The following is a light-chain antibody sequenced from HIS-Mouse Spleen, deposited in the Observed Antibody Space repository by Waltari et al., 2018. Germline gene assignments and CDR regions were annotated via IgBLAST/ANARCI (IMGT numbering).Light chain of an antibody. V-gene: IGLV2-14*03. CDR2: DVS. J-gene: IGLJ1*01. CDR3: SSYTSSSTYV. CDR1: SSDVGRYNY. Sequence: QSALTQPASVSGSPGPSITIPCPGTSSDVGRYNYVSWYQQHPGKAPKLMIYDVSNRPSGVSNRFSGSKSGNTASLTISGLQAEDEADYYCSSYTSSSTYVFGTGTKVTVL.